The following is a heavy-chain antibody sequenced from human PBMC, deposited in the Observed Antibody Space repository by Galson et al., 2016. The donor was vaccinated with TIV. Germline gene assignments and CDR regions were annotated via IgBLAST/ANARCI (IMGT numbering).Heavy chain of an antibody. CDR1: GYTFTGYF. V-gene: IGHV1-46*01. CDR2: INPSGGST. CDR3: ARDGEVGSSDYGH. D-gene: IGHD3-22*01. J-gene: IGHJ4*02. Sequence: SVKVSCKASGYTFTGYFIHWVRQAPGQGLEWMGIINPSGGSTSYAQKFQGRVTMTRVASTSTVYMELSSLRSEDTAVYYCARDGEVGSSDYGHWGQGTLVSVSS.